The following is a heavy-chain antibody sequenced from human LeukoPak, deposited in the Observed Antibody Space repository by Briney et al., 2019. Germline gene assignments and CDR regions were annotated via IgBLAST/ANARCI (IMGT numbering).Heavy chain of an antibody. CDR2: ISAYNGNT. D-gene: IGHD2-15*01. Sequence: ASVKVSCKASGYTFTSYGISWVRQAPGQGLEWMGWISAYNGNTNYAQKLQGRVTMTTDTSTSTAYMELRSLRSDDTAVYYCARDPLYCSGGSCYAVSCYYYGMDVWGKGTPVTVSS. CDR1: GYTFTSYG. CDR3: ARDPLYCSGGSCYAVSCYYYGMDV. V-gene: IGHV1-18*04. J-gene: IGHJ6*04.